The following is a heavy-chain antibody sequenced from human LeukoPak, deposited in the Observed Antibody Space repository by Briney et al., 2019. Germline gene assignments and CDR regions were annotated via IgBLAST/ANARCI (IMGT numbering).Heavy chain of an antibody. CDR3: ARSGRFGESFDY. J-gene: IGHJ4*02. CDR1: GFTFSRYA. Sequence: GGSLRLSCAASGFTFSRYAMSWVRQAPGKGLEWVSLVTASGGSTYYADSVKGRFTISRDNAKNSLYLQMNSLRAEDTAVYYCARSGRFGESFDYWGQGTLVTVSS. D-gene: IGHD3-10*01. CDR2: VTASGGST. V-gene: IGHV3-23*01.